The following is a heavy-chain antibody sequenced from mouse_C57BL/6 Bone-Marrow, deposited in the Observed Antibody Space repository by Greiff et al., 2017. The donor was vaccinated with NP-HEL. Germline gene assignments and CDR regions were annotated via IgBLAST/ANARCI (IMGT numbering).Heavy chain of an antibody. D-gene: IGHD1-1*01. CDR1: GFTFTDYY. J-gene: IGHJ3*01. V-gene: IGHV7-3*01. Sequence: EVQLVESGGGLVQPGGSLSLSCAASGFTFTDYYMSWVRQPPGKALEWLGFIRHKANGYTTEYSASVKGRFTISRDNSQSILYLQMNALRAEDSATYYCARYDYYGIPWFAYWGQGTLVTVSA. CDR3: ARYDYYGIPWFAY. CDR2: IRHKANGYTT.